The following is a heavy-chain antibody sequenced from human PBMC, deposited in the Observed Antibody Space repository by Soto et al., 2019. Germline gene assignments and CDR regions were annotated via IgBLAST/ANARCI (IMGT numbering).Heavy chain of an antibody. CDR3: ARRHLAVAVSPWFDP. J-gene: IGHJ5*02. V-gene: IGHV2-26*01. CDR1: GLSITDSEMG. D-gene: IGHD4-4*01. Sequence: QVTLKESGPVLVKPPETLTLRCTVSGLSITDSEMGVRWIRQPPGQPLEWLAHIDSSGEKSYRTFLKSILAISKDNPKSQIVRTMTNMDPADTATYYCARRHLAVAVSPWFDPWGQGIPVTVSS. CDR2: IDSSGEK.